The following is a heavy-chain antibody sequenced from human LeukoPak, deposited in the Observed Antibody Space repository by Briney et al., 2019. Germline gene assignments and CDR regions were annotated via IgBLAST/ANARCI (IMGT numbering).Heavy chain of an antibody. CDR3: ARWDYGGNSRGGYYFDY. CDR1: GGSISSGGYY. J-gene: IGHJ4*02. V-gene: IGHV4-31*03. CDR2: IYYSGST. D-gene: IGHD4-23*01. Sequence: SQTLSLNCTVSGGSISSGGYYWSWIRQHPGKGLEWIGYIYYSGSTYYNPSLKSRVTISVDTSKNQFSLKLSSVTAADTAVYYCARWDYGGNSRGGYYFDYWGQGTLVTVSS.